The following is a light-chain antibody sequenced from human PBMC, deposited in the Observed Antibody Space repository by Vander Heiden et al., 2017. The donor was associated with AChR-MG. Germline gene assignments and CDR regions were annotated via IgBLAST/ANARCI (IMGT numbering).Light chain of an antibody. CDR1: SSDVGSYNL. V-gene: IGLV2-23*01. CDR2: EGS. J-gene: IGLJ3*02. Sequence: QSALTQPASVSGSPGQSLTISCTGTSSDVGSYNLVSWYQQHPGKAPKLMIYEGSKRPSGVSNRFSGSKSGNTASLTISGLQAEDEADYYCYSYAGSSTSWVFGGGTKLTVL. CDR3: YSYAGSSTSWV.